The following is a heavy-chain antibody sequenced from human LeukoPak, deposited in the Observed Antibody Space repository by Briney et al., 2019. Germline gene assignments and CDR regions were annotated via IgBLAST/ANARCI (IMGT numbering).Heavy chain of an antibody. Sequence: GGSLRLSCAASGFTFSSYAMHWVRQAPGKGLEYVSGISSNGGSTYYVNSVKGRFTISRDNSKNTLYLQMNSLRAEDTAVYYCAKWAQPLLYYYYYYMDVWGKGTTVTVSS. J-gene: IGHJ6*03. D-gene: IGHD2-21*02. CDR2: ISSNGGST. CDR1: GFTFSSYA. V-gene: IGHV3-64*01. CDR3: AKWAQPLLYYYYYYMDV.